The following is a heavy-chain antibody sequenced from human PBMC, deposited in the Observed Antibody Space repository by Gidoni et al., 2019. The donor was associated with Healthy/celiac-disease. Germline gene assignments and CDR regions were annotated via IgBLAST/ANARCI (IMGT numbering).Heavy chain of an antibody. D-gene: IGHD3-10*01. V-gene: IGHV4-34*01. CDR1: GGSFSAYY. CDR2: ISHSGST. CDR3: ARVDLMVRGKVYYYYGLDV. Sequence: QVQLQQWGAGLLKPSETLSLTCDVSGGSFSAYYWSWIRQSPGKGLEWIGEISHSGSTNYNPSLKSRVTISIDTSKDQFSLKLSSVTAADTAVYYCARVDLMVRGKVYYYYGLDVWGQGTTVIVSS. J-gene: IGHJ6*02.